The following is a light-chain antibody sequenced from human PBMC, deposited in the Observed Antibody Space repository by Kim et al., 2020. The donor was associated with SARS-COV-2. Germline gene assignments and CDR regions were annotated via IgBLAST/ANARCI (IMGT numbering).Light chain of an antibody. J-gene: IGLJ1*01. CDR3: NSRDSSGNHV. V-gene: IGLV3-19*01. CDR1: SLRSYY. CDR2: GKN. Sequence: ALGQTVRITCQGDSLRSYYASWYQQKSGQAPVLVIYGKNNRPSGIPDRFSGSSSGNTASLTITGAQAEDEADYYCNSRDSSGNHVFGTGTKVTVL.